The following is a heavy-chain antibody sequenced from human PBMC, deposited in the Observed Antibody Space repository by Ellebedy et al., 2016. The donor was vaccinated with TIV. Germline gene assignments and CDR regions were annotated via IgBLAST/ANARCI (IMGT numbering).Heavy chain of an antibody. CDR1: GGPFSGFS. CDR3: ARCDFHDVDLDHWYFDL. CDR2: INHREST. J-gene: IGHJ2*01. D-gene: IGHD2-21*02. Sequence: GSLRLSCGVYGGPFSGFSWSWIRQPPGKGLEWIGEINHRESTNYNPSLKSRVTISVDTSKNQFSLRLTSVTAADTAVYYCARCDFHDVDLDHWYFDLWGRGTLVTVSS. V-gene: IGHV4-34*01.